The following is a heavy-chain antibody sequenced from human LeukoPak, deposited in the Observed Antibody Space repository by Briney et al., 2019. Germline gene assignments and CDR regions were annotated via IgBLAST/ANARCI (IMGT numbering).Heavy chain of an antibody. J-gene: IGHJ4*02. Sequence: GGSLRLSCTASGFTFGDYAMSWLRQAPGKGLEWVGFIRSKAYGGTTEYAASVKGRFTISRDDSKSIAYLQMNSLKTEDTAVYYCTRGNSNYVVDYWGQGTLVTVSS. CDR1: GFTFGDYA. D-gene: IGHD4-11*01. V-gene: IGHV3-49*03. CDR2: IRSKAYGGTT. CDR3: TRGNSNYVVDY.